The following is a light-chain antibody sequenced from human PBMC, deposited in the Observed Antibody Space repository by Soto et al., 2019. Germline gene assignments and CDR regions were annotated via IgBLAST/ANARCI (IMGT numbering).Light chain of an antibody. CDR2: DAS. V-gene: IGKV1-5*02. Sequence: IPMTQSPSSLSASVGDRVTIICRASQSISSWLAWYQQKPGKAPKLLIYDASSLESGVPSRFSGSGSGTEFTLTISRLQPEDFATYYCRQSYSTPRTFGQGTKVDIK. J-gene: IGKJ1*01. CDR1: QSISSW. CDR3: RQSYSTPRT.